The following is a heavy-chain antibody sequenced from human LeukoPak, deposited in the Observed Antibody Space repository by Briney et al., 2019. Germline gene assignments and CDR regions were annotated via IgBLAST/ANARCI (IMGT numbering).Heavy chain of an antibody. CDR2: ISYDGSNK. V-gene: IGHV3-30-3*01. Sequence: PGGSLRLSCAASGFTFSSYAMHWVRQAPGKGLKWVAVISYDGSNKYYADSVKGRSTISRDNSKNTLYLQMNSLRAEDTAVYYCARDPGLTMVRGGEYWGQGTLVTVSS. J-gene: IGHJ4*02. CDR3: ARDPGLTMVRGGEY. CDR1: GFTFSSYA. D-gene: IGHD3-10*01.